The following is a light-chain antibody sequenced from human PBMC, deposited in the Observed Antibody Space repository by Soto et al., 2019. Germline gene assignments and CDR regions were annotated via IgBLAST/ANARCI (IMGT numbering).Light chain of an antibody. J-gene: IGKJ1*01. CDR1: QSVNSGY. Sequence: EIVLTQSPGTLSLSPGERATLSCRASQSVNSGYLAWYQHTPGQAPRLLIYDTSTRATGIPERFSGSGSGTDFTLTISRLEPEDFAVYYCQQYDSSPRTFGQGTKVEI. CDR3: QQYDSSPRT. V-gene: IGKV3-20*01. CDR2: DTS.